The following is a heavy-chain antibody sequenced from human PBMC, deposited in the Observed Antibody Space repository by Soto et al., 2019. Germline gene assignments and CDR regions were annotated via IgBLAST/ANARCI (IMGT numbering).Heavy chain of an antibody. CDR3: ARNLFDSRGYPPEV. V-gene: IGHV4-4*02. D-gene: IGHD3-22*01. CDR2: IFHTGNT. J-gene: IGHJ4*02. CDR1: GVSLRSGTW. Sequence: QVQLQESGPGLVKPSGTLSLTCTISGVSLRSGTWWSWVRQPPGEGLEWIGEIFHTGNTDYKPSLKSRVSILVDKSKNQFSLNLDSVTAADTAVYYCARNLFDSRGYPPEVWGQGILVTVSS.